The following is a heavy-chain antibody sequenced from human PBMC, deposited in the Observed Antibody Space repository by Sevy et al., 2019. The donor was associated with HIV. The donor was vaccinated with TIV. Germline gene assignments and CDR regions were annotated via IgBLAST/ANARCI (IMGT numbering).Heavy chain of an antibody. V-gene: IGHV3-49*04. CDR2: LKTKRFDGTL. J-gene: IGHJ4*02. Sequence: GGSLGSPCQISGLPFGVFALNGVGRVPGKGWRWGAFLKTKRFDGTLNNAASVKGRFTISRDDSKGIAYLQMNDLKSEDTGVYYCTRWKGAQSIFDYWGQGALVTVSS. CDR1: GLPFGVFA. CDR3: TRWKGAQSIFDY. D-gene: IGHD1-1*01.